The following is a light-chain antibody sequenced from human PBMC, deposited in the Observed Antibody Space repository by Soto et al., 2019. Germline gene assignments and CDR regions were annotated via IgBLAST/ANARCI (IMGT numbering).Light chain of an antibody. CDR1: QSVSSSY. CDR3: QQDYNLPTWT. CDR2: GAS. V-gene: IGKV3D-7*01. Sequence: PGERVTLSCRASQSVSSSYLTWYQQKPGQAPRLLIYGASTRATSIPARFSDSGSGTDFTLTISSLQPEDFAVYYCQQDYNLPTWTFGQGTKVEIK. J-gene: IGKJ1*01.